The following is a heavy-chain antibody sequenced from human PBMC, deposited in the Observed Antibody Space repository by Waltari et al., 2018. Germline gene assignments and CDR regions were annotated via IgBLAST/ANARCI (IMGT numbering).Heavy chain of an antibody. Sequence: EVQLVESGGGLVQPGGSLRLSCAASGFTFSSYSMNWVRQAPGKGLEWVSYISISSSTIYYADSVKGRFTISRDNAKNSLYLQMNSLRAEDTAVYYCASPGPTYYYGMDVWGQGTTVTVSS. CDR1: GFTFSSYS. J-gene: IGHJ6*02. CDR3: ASPGPTYYYGMDV. V-gene: IGHV3-48*01. CDR2: ISISSSTI.